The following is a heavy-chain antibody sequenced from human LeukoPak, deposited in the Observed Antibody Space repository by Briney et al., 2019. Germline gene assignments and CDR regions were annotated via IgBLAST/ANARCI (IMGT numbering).Heavy chain of an antibody. CDR1: GFTFSSYA. CDR2: IRGSGGST. D-gene: IGHD6-13*01. Sequence: PGGSLRLSSAASGFTFSSYAMSWVRQAPGKGLEWVSAIRGSGGSTYYADSVKGRFTISRDNSKNTLYLQMNSLRAEDTAVYYCAKDSLPGYSSSWNYFDYWGQGTLVTVSS. CDR3: AKDSLPGYSSSWNYFDY. V-gene: IGHV3-23*01. J-gene: IGHJ4*02.